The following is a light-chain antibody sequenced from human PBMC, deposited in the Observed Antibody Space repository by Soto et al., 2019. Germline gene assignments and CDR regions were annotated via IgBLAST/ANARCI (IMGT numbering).Light chain of an antibody. CDR3: NSYREDHPRFYV. J-gene: IGLJ1*01. CDR2: DVG. Sequence: QSVLTQPASVSGSPGQSITISCTGTHSDIGNYNYVSWYQHLPGKAPKLMIYDVGSRPSGVSSRFSGSKSGNTASLAISGLQAEHEADYYCNSYREDHPRFYVFGTGTKVTVL. CDR1: HSDIGNYNY. V-gene: IGLV2-14*03.